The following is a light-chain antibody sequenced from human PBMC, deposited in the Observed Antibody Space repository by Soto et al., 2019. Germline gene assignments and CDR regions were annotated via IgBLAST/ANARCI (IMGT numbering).Light chain of an antibody. J-gene: IGKJ1*01. V-gene: IGKV3-20*01. CDR1: QSVTANY. CDR2: AAS. CDR3: LQYGVPLWT. Sequence: EIALTQSPGTLSLSPGERATLSCRASQSVTANYLAWYQRKPGQAPRLLIYAASIGATGIPDRFSGSGSGTDFTLTISRLEPEDFAVYYCLQYGVPLWTFGQGTKVEIK.